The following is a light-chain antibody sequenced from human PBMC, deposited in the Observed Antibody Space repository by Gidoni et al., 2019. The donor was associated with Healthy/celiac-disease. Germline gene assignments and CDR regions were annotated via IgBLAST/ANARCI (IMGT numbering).Light chain of an antibody. V-gene: IGLV1-36*01. J-gene: IGLJ2*01. CDR3: AAWDDILTGLV. Sequence: QSVLTQPPSVCEDRRQRVTISCSGGSSNIGNNAVNWYQQLPGTAPQLLIYYADLLPAGVSDLFSGSMSGSSASLAISGLQSEDEADYYCAAWDDILTGLVFGGWTTLTVL. CDR2: YAD. CDR1: SSNIGNNA.